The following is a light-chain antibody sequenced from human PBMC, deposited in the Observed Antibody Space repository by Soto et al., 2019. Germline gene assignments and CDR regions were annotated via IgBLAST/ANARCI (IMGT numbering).Light chain of an antibody. Sequence: QPALIQPPSASGSPGQSVTISCTGTRRDIGGYDFVSWYQQHPGKAPKLLISEVTKRPSGVPDRFSGSKSGNTASLTISGLQSDDEADYYCCSFAGGTNLVFGTGTKVTVL. CDR2: EVT. J-gene: IGLJ1*01. V-gene: IGLV2-8*01. CDR3: CSFAGGTNLV. CDR1: RRDIGGYDF.